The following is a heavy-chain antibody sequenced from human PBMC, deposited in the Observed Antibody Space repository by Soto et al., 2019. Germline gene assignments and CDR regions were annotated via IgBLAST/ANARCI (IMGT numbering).Heavy chain of an antibody. V-gene: IGHV3-21*01. D-gene: IGHD2-2*01. CDR3: VRSSWGSTSCRNYYYCGMDV. CDR2: ISGGSTYI. CDR1: GFTFSSYT. Sequence: EVQLVESGGGLVKPGGSLRLSCAASGFTFSSYTMSWVRQAPGKGLEGVSSISGGSTYIYYADSLKDRFTISRDNAANSLYLQMDSLRVADTAVYSCVRSSWGSTSCRNYYYCGMDVWGQGTTVTVSS. J-gene: IGHJ6*02.